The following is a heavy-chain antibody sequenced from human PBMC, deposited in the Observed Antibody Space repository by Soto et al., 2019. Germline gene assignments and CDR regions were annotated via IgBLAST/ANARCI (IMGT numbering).Heavy chain of an antibody. J-gene: IGHJ6*02. Sequence: GGSLRLSCAASGLTFSSYGMHWVRQAPGKGLEWVAVVSYDGSNKYYADSVKGRFTISRDNSKNTLYLQMNSLRAEDTAVYYCAKDERFGDYGMDVWGQGTTVTVCS. CDR1: GLTFSSYG. CDR3: AKDERFGDYGMDV. CDR2: VSYDGSNK. D-gene: IGHD3-10*01. V-gene: IGHV3-30*18.